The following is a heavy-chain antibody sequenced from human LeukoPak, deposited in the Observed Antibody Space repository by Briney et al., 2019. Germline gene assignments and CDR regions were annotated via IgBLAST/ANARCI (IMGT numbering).Heavy chain of an antibody. Sequence: PGGSLRLSCAASGFTFSSYGMHWVRQAPGKGLEWVAVIWYDGSNKYYADSVKGRFTISRDNSKNTLYLQMNSLRAEDTAVYYCARGVSDSSSWYSDWYFDLWGRGTLVTVSS. J-gene: IGHJ2*01. CDR3: ARGVSDSSSWYSDWYFDL. CDR1: GFTFSSYG. D-gene: IGHD6-13*01. CDR2: IWYDGSNK. V-gene: IGHV3-33*01.